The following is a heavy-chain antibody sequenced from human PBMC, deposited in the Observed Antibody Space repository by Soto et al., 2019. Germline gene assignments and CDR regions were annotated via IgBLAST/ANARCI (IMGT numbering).Heavy chain of an antibody. J-gene: IGHJ6*02. CDR3: ARDIFSSGKWGWDYYYGMDV. D-gene: IGHD3-9*01. Sequence: PGESLKISCAASGFTFSSYSMNWVRQAPGKGLEWVSSISSSSSYIYYADSVKGRFTISRDNAKNSLYLQMNSLRAEDTAVYYCARDIFSSGKWGWDYYYGMDVWGQGTTVTVSS. CDR2: ISSSSSYI. V-gene: IGHV3-21*01. CDR1: GFTFSSYS.